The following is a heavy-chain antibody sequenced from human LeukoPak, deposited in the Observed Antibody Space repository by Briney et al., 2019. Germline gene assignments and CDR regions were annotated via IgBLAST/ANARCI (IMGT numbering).Heavy chain of an antibody. J-gene: IGHJ3*02. D-gene: IGHD6-13*01. V-gene: IGHV3-9*03. CDR2: ISWNSGSI. CDR1: GFTFSRHA. CDR3: AKVRYPRAAAGHTGGSAFDI. Sequence: PGGSLRLSCVASGFTFSRHAMHWVRQAPGKGLEWVSGISWNSGSIGYADSVKGRFTISRDNAKNSLHLQMNSLRAEDMALYYCAKVRYPRAAAGHTGGSAFDIWGQGTMVTVSS.